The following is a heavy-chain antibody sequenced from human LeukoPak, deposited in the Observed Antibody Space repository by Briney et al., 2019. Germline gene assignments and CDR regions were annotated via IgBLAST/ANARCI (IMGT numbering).Heavy chain of an antibody. V-gene: IGHV3-23*01. CDR1: GFTFSSYA. CDR3: AKSLIISSGSYEY. J-gene: IGHJ4*02. D-gene: IGHD2-15*01. Sequence: GGSLRLSCAASGFTFSSYAMSWVRQAPGKGLEWVSAISGSGGSTYYADSVEGRFTISRDNSKNTLYLQMNSLRAEDTAVYYCAKSLIISSGSYEYWGQGTLVTVSS. CDR2: ISGSGGST.